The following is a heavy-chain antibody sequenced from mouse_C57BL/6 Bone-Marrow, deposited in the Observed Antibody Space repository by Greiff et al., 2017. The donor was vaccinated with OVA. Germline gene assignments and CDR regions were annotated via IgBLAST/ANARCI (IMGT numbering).Heavy chain of an antibody. J-gene: IGHJ2*01. V-gene: IGHV1-55*01. CDR3: ALTGTNFDY. Sequence: QVQLQQPGAELVKPGASVKMYCKASGYTFTSYWITWVKQRPGQGLEWIGDIYPGSGSTNYNEKFKSKATLTVDTSSSTAYIQLSSLTSEDSAVYYCALTGTNFDYWGQGTTLTVSS. CDR2: IYPGSGST. D-gene: IGHD4-1*01. CDR1: GYTFTSYW.